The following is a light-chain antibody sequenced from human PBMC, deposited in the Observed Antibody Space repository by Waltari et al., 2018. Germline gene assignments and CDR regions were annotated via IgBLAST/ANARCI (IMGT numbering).Light chain of an antibody. CDR2: WAS. CDR1: QSVLYSATNKNY. Sequence: DIVMTQSPDSLAVSLGERATIHCKSSQSVLYSATNKNYLAWYQQKPGQPPKVLIYWASTRESGVPDQFSGSWSGTDFTLTISSLQAEDVAVYYCQQYYSTPPLTFGGGTKVEIK. CDR3: QQYYSTPPLT. V-gene: IGKV4-1*01. J-gene: IGKJ4*01.